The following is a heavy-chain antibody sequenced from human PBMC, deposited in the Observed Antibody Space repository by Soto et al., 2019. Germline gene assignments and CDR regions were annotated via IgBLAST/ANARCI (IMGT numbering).Heavy chain of an antibody. Sequence: QVQLVQSGAEVKKPGASMKVSCKASGFTFTSYGISWVRQAPGQGLEWMGWVSAYNGNTQYAQKLQSRVTMTTDTSTTTAYMELRSLRSDDTTVYYCSRGGSSWQPPEDYWGQGTLVTVSS. V-gene: IGHV1-18*01. J-gene: IGHJ4*02. CDR3: SRGGSSWQPPEDY. CDR2: VSAYNGNT. D-gene: IGHD6-13*01. CDR1: GFTFTSYG.